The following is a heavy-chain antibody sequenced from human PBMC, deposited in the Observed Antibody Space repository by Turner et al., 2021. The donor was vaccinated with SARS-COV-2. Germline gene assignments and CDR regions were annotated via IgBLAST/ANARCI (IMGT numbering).Heavy chain of an antibody. D-gene: IGHD3-22*01. Sequence: QLQLQESGPGLVKPSETLSLNCTVSGGSISSSSYYWGWIRQPPGKGLEWIGSIYYSGSTYYNPSLKSRGTISVDTSKNQFSLKLSSVTAADTAVYYCARHKGDYDSSELLGWGQGTLVTVSS. CDR1: GGSISSSSYY. J-gene: IGHJ4*02. CDR2: IYYSGST. CDR3: ARHKGDYDSSELLG. V-gene: IGHV4-39*01.